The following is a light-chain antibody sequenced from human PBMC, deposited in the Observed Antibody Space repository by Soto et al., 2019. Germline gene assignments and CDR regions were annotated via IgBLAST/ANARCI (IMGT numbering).Light chain of an antibody. CDR3: QQYGSSPWT. CDR2: IAS. CDR1: QSVSSNY. J-gene: IGKJ1*01. V-gene: IGKV3-20*01. Sequence: EIVLTQSPGTLSLSPGERATLSCRASQSVSSNYLAWYQQKTGQTPRLLIYIASSRAPGIPDRFSVSGSGTHFTLTISRVEPEDFAVYYCQQYGSSPWTFGQGTKVEIK.